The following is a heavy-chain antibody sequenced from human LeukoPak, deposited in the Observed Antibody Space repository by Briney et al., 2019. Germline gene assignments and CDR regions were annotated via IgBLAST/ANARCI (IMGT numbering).Heavy chain of an antibody. V-gene: IGHV3-21*01. CDR1: GFTFSSYS. Sequence: NPGGSLRLSCAASGFTFSSYSMNWVRQAPGKGLEWVSSISSSSSYIYYADSVKGRFTISRDNAKNSLYLQMNSLRAEDTAVYYCARGLRYFDWLLSWFDYWGQGTLVTVSS. D-gene: IGHD3-9*01. J-gene: IGHJ4*02. CDR2: ISSSSSYI. CDR3: ARGLRYFDWLLSWFDY.